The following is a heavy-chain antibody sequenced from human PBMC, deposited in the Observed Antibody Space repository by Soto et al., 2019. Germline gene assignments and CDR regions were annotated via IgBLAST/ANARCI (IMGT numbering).Heavy chain of an antibody. CDR2: ISAYNGNT. J-gene: IGHJ6*02. D-gene: IGHD3-9*01. CDR1: GYTFTSYG. V-gene: IGHV1-18*01. Sequence: QVQLVQSGAEVKKPGASVKVSCKASGYTFTSYGISWVRQAPGQGLEWMGWISAYNGNTNYAQKLQGGVTMTTDTSTSTAYMELRSLRSDDTAVYYCARRDDFDWSPTPYYDYGMDVWGQGTTVTVSS. CDR3: ARRDDFDWSPTPYYDYGMDV.